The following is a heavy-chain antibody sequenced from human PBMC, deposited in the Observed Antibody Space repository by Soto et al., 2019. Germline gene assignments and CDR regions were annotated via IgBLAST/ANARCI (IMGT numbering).Heavy chain of an antibody. D-gene: IGHD3-16*02. J-gene: IGHJ6*02. CDR1: GFTFSSYA. V-gene: IGHV3-30-3*01. CDR2: ISYDGSNK. CDR3: ARDGRLLRLGELSFPPLVGDYYYGMDV. Sequence: GGSLRLSCAASGFTFSSYAMHWVRQAPGKGLEWVAVISYDGSNKYYADSVKGRFTISRDNSKNTLYLQMNSLRAEDTAVYYCARDGRLLRLGELSFPPLVGDYYYGMDVWGQGTTVTVSS.